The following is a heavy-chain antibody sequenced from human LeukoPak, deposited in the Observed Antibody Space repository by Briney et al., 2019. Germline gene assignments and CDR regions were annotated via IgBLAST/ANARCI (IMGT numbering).Heavy chain of an antibody. CDR1: GFSFNTYS. CDR2: ITANGDIT. D-gene: IGHD6-19*01. CDR3: ARVGGRGWYYEGWFDP. V-gene: IGHV3-64*01. Sequence: GGSLRLSCAASGFSFNTYSMEWVRQAPGKGLEYVSLITANGDITHYANSVKGRFTISRDNSKNTLYLHVASLRTEDMAVYYCARVGGRGWYYEGWFDPWGQGTLVTVSS. J-gene: IGHJ5*02.